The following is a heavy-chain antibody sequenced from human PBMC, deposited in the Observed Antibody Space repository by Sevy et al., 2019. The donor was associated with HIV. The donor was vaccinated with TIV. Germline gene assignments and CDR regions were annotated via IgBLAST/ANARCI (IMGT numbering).Heavy chain of an antibody. Sequence: GSLRLSCAASGFTFSSYSMNWVRQAPGKGLEWVSSISSSSYIYYADSVKGRFTISRDNAKNSLYLQMNSLRAEDTAVYYCAREVRLLRDRRGMDVWGQGTTVTVSS. CDR1: GFTFSSYS. J-gene: IGHJ6*02. V-gene: IGHV3-21*01. CDR3: AREVRLLRDRRGMDV. D-gene: IGHD1-26*01. CDR2: ISSSSYI.